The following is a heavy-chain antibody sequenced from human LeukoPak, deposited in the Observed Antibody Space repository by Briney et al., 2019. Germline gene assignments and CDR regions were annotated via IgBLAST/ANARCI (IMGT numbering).Heavy chain of an antibody. Sequence: SETLSLTCTVSGDSISSYYWSWVRQPPGKGLEWVGYIYYSGSTNYNPSLKSRVTIAVATSKNQFSLNLSSVTPADTAVYYCARGTSGWYLFNYAMDVWGQGTTVTVSS. D-gene: IGHD6-19*01. V-gene: IGHV4-59*01. CDR2: IYYSGST. CDR3: ARGTSGWYLFNYAMDV. CDR1: GDSISSYY. J-gene: IGHJ6*02.